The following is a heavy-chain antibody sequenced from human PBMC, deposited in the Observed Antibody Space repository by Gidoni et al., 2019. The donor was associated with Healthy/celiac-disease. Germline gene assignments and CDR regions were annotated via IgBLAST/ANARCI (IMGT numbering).Heavy chain of an antibody. CDR3: AKDITVRYPTAFDI. D-gene: IGHD4-17*01. CDR1: GFPFVDYA. Sequence: EVQLVDSGGGVVQPGGSLRLPCAAPGFPFVDYAMHWVRQAPGKGLEWVSLSSGDGGSTYYADSVKGRFTISRDNSKNSLYLQMNSLRTEDTALYYCAKDITVRYPTAFDIWGQGTMVTVSS. J-gene: IGHJ3*02. CDR2: SSGDGGST. V-gene: IGHV3-43*02.